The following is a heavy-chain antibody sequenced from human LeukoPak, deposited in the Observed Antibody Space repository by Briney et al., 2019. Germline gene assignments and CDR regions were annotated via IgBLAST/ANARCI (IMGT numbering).Heavy chain of an antibody. J-gene: IGHJ4*02. CDR3: ARGGVYTPGFDY. CDR1: GYTFTSYD. CDR2: MNPNSGNT. V-gene: IGHV1-8*01. D-gene: IGHD2-2*02. Sequence: ASVKVFCKASGYTFTSYDINWVRQATGQGLEWMGWMNPNSGNTGYAQKFQGRVTMTRNTSISTAYMELSSLRSEDTAVYYCARGGVYTPGFDYWGQGTLVTVSS.